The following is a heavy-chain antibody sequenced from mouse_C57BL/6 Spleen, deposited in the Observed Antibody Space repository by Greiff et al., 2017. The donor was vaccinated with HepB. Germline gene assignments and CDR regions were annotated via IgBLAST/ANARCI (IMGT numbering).Heavy chain of an antibody. CDR2: IHPSDSDT. CDR3: AIQHYYGSSPFDY. D-gene: IGHD1-1*01. J-gene: IGHJ2*01. CDR1: GYTFTSYW. Sequence: QVQLQQPGAELVKPGASVKVSCKASGYTFTSYWMHWVKQRPGQGLEWIGSIHPSDSDTNYNQKFKGKATLTVDKSSSTAYMQLSSLTSEDSAVYYCAIQHYYGSSPFDYWGQGTTLTVSS. V-gene: IGHV1-74*01.